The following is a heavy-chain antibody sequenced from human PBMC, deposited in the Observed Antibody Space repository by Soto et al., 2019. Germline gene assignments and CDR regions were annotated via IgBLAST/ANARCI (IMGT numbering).Heavy chain of an antibody. CDR2: IIPILGIA. CDR3: ARAKVVVTAIYYYYGMDV. Sequence: QVQLVQSGAEVKKPWSSVKVSCKASGGTFSSYTISWLRQAPGQWLEWMRRIIPILGIANYAQKFQGRVTITADKSTSTAYMELSSLRSEDTAVYYCARAKVVVTAIYYYYGMDVWGQGTTVTVSS. D-gene: IGHD2-21*02. J-gene: IGHJ6*02. V-gene: IGHV1-69*02. CDR1: GGTFSSYT.